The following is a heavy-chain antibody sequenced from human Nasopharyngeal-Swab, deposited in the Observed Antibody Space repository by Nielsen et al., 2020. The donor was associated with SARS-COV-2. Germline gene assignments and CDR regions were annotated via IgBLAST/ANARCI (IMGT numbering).Heavy chain of an antibody. CDR1: GGTFSSYA. CDR3: ASSPQYYDYVWGSYRSLFDY. D-gene: IGHD3-16*02. J-gene: IGHJ4*02. V-gene: IGHV1-69*06. Sequence: SVKVSCKASGGTFSSYAISWVRQAPGQGLEWMGGIIPIFGTANYAQKFQGRVTITADKSTSTAYMELSSLRSEDTAVYYRASSPQYYDYVWGSYRSLFDYWGQGTLVTVSS. CDR2: IIPIFGTA.